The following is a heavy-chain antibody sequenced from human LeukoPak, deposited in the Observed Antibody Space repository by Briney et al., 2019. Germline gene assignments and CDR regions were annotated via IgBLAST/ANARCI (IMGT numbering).Heavy chain of an antibody. V-gene: IGHV1-69*04. D-gene: IGHD3-9*01. Sequence: SVKVSCKASGGTFSSYAISWVRQAPGQGLEWMGRIIPILGIANYAQKFQGRVTITADKSTSTAYMELSSLRSEDTAVYYCARDIPGDILTGHDYYFDYWGQGTLVTVSS. CDR1: GGTFSSYA. CDR3: ARDIPGDILTGHDYYFDY. CDR2: IIPILGIA. J-gene: IGHJ4*02.